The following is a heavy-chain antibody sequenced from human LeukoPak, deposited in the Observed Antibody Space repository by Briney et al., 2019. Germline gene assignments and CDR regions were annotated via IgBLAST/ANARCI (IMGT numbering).Heavy chain of an antibody. CDR1: GGSISSYY. CDR3: ARELYNWNDEGYFDY. CDR2: IYTSGST. J-gene: IGHJ4*02. V-gene: IGHV4-4*07. Sequence: SETLSLTCTVSGGSISSYYWSWIRQPAGKGLEWIGRIYTSGSTNYNPSLKSRVTMSVDTSKNQFSLKLSSVTAEDTAVYYCARELYNWNDEGYFDYWGQGTLVTVSS. D-gene: IGHD1-1*01.